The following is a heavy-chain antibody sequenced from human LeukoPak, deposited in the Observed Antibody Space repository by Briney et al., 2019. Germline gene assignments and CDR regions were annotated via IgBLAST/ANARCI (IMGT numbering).Heavy chain of an antibody. CDR1: GGTFSSYA. CDR3: ARDRLAARPLQYYYGMDV. V-gene: IGHV1-69*13. J-gene: IGHJ6*02. D-gene: IGHD6-6*01. CDR2: IIPIFGTA. Sequence: SVKVSCKASGGTFSSYAISWVRQAPGQWLEWMGGIIPIFGTANYAQKFQGRVTITADESTSTAYMELSSLRSEDAAVYYCARDRLAARPLQYYYGMDVWGQGTTVTVSS.